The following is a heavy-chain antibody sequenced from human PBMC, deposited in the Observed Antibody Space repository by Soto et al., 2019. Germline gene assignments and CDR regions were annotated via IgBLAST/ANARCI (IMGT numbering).Heavy chain of an antibody. J-gene: IGHJ6*02. Sequence: AGGSLRLSCAASGFTFSSYSMNWVRQAPGKGLEWVSSISSSSSYIYYADSVKGRFTISRDNVKNSLYLQMNSLRAEDTAVYYCARVLGGAQDVWGQGTTVTVSS. CDR2: ISSSSSYI. CDR3: ARVLGGAQDV. V-gene: IGHV3-21*01. D-gene: IGHD3-16*01. CDR1: GFTFSSYS.